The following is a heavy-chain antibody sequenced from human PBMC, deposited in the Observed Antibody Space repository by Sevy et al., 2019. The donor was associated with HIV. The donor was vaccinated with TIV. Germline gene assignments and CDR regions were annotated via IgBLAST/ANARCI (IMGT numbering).Heavy chain of an antibody. Sequence: GGSLRLSCAASGFTPSTYGMHWVRQAPGKGLEWVAVIGYDGSNKYYADSVRGRFTISRDNSKNTLFLQMDSLRGEDTAVYYCARDPRMYGDYLLAYFDYWCQGTLVTVSS. CDR3: ARDPRMYGDYLLAYFDY. CDR2: IGYDGSNK. V-gene: IGHV3-33*01. J-gene: IGHJ4*02. CDR1: GFTPSTYG. D-gene: IGHD2-8*01.